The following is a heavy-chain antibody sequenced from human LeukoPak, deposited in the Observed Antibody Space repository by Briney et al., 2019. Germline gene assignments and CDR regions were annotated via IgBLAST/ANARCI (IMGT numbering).Heavy chain of an antibody. CDR2: INPNSGGT. CDR3: ARVPTGYFDY. J-gene: IGHJ4*02. Sequence: ASVKVSFKASGYTFTGYYMHWVRQAPGQGLGWMGWINPNSGGTNYAQKFQGRVTMTRNTSISTAYMELSSLRSEDTAVYYCARVPTGYFDYWGQGTLVTVSS. V-gene: IGHV1-2*02. CDR1: GYTFTGYY.